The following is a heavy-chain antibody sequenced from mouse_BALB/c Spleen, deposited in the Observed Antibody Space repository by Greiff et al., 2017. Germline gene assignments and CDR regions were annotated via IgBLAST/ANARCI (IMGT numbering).Heavy chain of an antibody. Sequence: EVQRVESGGGLVQPGGSRKLSCAASGFTFSSFGMHWVRQAPEKGLEWVAYISSGSSTIYYADTVKGRFTISRDNPKNTLFLQMTSLRSEDTAMYYCARRDYYYAMDYWGQGTSVTVSS. J-gene: IGHJ4*01. CDR2: ISSGSSTI. V-gene: IGHV5-17*02. CDR3: ARRDYYYAMDY. CDR1: GFTFSSFG. D-gene: IGHD2-4*01.